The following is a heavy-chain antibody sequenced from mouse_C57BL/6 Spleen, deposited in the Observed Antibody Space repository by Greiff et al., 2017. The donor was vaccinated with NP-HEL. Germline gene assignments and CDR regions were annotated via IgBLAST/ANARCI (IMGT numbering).Heavy chain of an antibody. D-gene: IGHD1-1*01. Sequence: VQLQQSGAELVRPGASVTLSCKASGYTFTDYEMHWVKQTPVHGLEWIGAIDPETGGTAYNQKFKGKAILTADKSSSTAYMELRSLTSEDSAVYYCTIITTVVARAMGYWGQGTSVTVSS. J-gene: IGHJ4*01. CDR2: IDPETGGT. CDR1: GYTFTDYE. CDR3: TIITTVVARAMGY. V-gene: IGHV1-15*01.